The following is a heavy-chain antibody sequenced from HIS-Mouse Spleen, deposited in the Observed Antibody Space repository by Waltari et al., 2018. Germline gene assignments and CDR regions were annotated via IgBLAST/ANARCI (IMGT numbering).Heavy chain of an antibody. Sequence: EVQLVETGGGLIQPGGSLRLSCAASGFTVSSNYMSWVRQAPGKGLGWVSVIYSGGSTYYAASVKGRFTISRDNSKYTLYLQMNSLRAEDTAVYYCARHYYYGSGSYYFDYWGQGTLVTVSS. J-gene: IGHJ4*02. D-gene: IGHD3-10*01. CDR1: GFTVSSNY. CDR2: IYSGGST. V-gene: IGHV3-53*02. CDR3: ARHYYYGSGSYYFDY.